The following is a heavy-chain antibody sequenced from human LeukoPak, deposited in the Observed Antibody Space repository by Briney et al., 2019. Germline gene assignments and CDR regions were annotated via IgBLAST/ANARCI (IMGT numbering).Heavy chain of an antibody. D-gene: IGHD1-14*01. CDR3: AKVPDRPDY. Sequence: GGSLRLSCAASGFTFSSYDMSWVRQAPGKGREWGSDISGGGGSTYHADSVKGRFTISRDNSKNTLYLQMNSLRAEDTAVYYCAKVPDRPDYWGQGTLVTVSS. J-gene: IGHJ4*02. V-gene: IGHV3-23*01. CDR2: ISGGGGST. CDR1: GFTFSSYD.